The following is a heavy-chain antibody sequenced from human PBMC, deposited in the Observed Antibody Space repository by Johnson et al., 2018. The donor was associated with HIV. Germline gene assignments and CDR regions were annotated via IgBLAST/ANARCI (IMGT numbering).Heavy chain of an antibody. J-gene: IGHJ3*02. CDR3: ALSCSSVVVAFDI. D-gene: IGHD6-6*01. Sequence: QVQLVESGGGVVQPGRSLRLSCAASGFTFSSYAMHWVRQAPGKGLEWVAVISYDGSNKYYADSVKGRFTISRDNSKNTLYLQMNSLRAEDTAVYYCALSCSSVVVAFDIWGQGTMVTVSS. V-gene: IGHV3-30*04. CDR1: GFTFSSYA. CDR2: ISYDGSNK.